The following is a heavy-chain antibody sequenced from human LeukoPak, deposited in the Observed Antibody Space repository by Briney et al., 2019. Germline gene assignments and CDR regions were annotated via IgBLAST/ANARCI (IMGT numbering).Heavy chain of an antibody. CDR1: GFTFRTYA. J-gene: IGHJ4*02. D-gene: IGHD3-22*01. CDR3: GIRDTSDYYVF. CDR2: TGSNGVT. Sequence: PGGSLRLSCTGSGFTFRTYAFSWVRQAPGKGLEWVSATGSNGVTYYADSVKGRFTISRDNSKNALYLQMNGLRADDKAVYYCGIRDTSDYYVFWGQGTLVTVSS. V-gene: IGHV3-23*01.